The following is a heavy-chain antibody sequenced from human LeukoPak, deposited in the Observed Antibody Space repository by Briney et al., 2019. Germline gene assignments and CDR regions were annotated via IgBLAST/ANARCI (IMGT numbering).Heavy chain of an antibody. CDR1: GFTFSSYS. CDR3: ARDGTGSGSYYPLGY. D-gene: IGHD1-26*01. CDR2: ISYDGSNK. J-gene: IGHJ4*02. Sequence: GGSLRLSCAASGFTFSSYSMNWVRQAPGKGLEWVAVISYDGSNKYYADSVKGRFTISRDNSKNTLYLQMNSLRAEDTAVYYCARDGTGSGSYYPLGYWGQGTLVTVSS. V-gene: IGHV3-30*03.